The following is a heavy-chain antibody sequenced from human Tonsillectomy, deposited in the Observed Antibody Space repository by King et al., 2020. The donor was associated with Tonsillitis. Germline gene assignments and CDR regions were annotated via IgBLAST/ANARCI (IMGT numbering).Heavy chain of an antibody. CDR1: GGSISSYY. V-gene: IGHV4-59*01. CDR2: IYYSGST. Sequence: QLQESGPGLVKPSETLSLTCSVSGGSISSYYWSWIRQPPGKGLEWIGYIYYSGSTNYNPPPKSRVTISVDTSKNHFSLKLGSVTAADTPVYYCARHSMIVVAGDAFDIWGQGTMVTVSS. J-gene: IGHJ3*02. CDR3: ARHSMIVVAGDAFDI. D-gene: IGHD3-22*01.